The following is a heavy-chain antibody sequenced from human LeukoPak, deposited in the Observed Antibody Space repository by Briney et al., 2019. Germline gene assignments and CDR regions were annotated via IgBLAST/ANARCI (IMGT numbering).Heavy chain of an antibody. J-gene: IGHJ5*02. CDR2: IYTSGST. CDR3: ARRQYGTSPFDP. CDR1: GGSVNSGTYY. Sequence: PSETLSLTCSVSGGSVNSGTYYWSWIRQPAGKGLEWIGRIYTSGSTNYNPSLKSRVTISLDTSKNQFSLKLSSVTAADTAMYYCARRQYGTSPFDPWGQGTLVTVSS. D-gene: IGHD6-6*01. V-gene: IGHV4-61*02.